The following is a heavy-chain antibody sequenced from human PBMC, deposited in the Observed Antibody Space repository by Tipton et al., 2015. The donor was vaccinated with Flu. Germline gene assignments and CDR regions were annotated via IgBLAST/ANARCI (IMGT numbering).Heavy chain of an antibody. CDR2: IFHSGST. CDR1: GDSMTSSRYY. V-gene: IGHV4-39*07. CDR3: ATYYYGSGTQSAYDY. D-gene: IGHD3-10*01. Sequence: GLVKPSETLSLTCSVSGDSMTSSRYYWGWIRQPPGKGLEWIGSIFHSGSTYYNPSLKSRVTISVDTSKNQFSLKLISVTAADTAVYYCATYYYGSGTQSAYDYWGQGTLVTVSS. J-gene: IGHJ4*02.